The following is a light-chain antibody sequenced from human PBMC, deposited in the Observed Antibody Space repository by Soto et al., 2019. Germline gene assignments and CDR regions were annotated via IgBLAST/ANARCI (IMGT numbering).Light chain of an antibody. Sequence: QSALTQPPSVSGSPGQSVTISCTGSSSDVGRYNRVSWYQQPPGTAPKLIIYEVSNRPSGVPNRFSGSKSGNTASLAISGLQDDDEADYYCCSYTTSSTLVFGGGTKLTVL. J-gene: IGLJ2*01. CDR2: EVS. CDR1: SSDVGRYNR. CDR3: CSYTTSSTLV. V-gene: IGLV2-18*02.